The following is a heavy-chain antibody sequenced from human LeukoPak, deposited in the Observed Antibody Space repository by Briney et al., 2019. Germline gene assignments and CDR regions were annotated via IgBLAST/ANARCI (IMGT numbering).Heavy chain of an antibody. J-gene: IGHJ4*02. CDR2: VSDSGSGT. V-gene: IGHV3-23*01. Sequence: PGGSLRLSCAASGFTFSTYAMSWVRQAPGRGLEWVSAVSDSGSGTYYADSVKGRFTISRDNSKNTLYLQMNSLRAEDTAVYYCATLDQHGGFDYWGQGTLVTVSS. D-gene: IGHD2-2*01. CDR3: ATLDQHGGFDY. CDR1: GFTFSTYA.